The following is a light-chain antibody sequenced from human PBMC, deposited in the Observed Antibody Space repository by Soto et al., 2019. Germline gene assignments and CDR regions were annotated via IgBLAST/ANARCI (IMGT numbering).Light chain of an antibody. CDR3: QHLHTYPYT. CDR1: RGIASS. CDR2: AAS. J-gene: IGKJ2*01. V-gene: IGKV1-9*01. Sequence: IQLTQSPSSLSASVGDRVTITCRASRGIASSLAWYQQKPGKAPKLLIYAASTLQSGVPSRFSGSGSGTDVTLTITSPQPEDFATYYCQHLHTYPYTFGQVTKLEIK.